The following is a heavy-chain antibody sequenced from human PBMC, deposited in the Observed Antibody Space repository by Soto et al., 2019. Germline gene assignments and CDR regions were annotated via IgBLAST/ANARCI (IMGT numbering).Heavy chain of an antibody. CDR3: ARDASGDSGSSYYFDY. V-gene: IGHV3-21*01. CDR2: ISSSSSYI. D-gene: IGHD5-12*01. CDR1: GFTFSSYS. Sequence: GGSLRLSCAASGFTFSSYSMNWVRQAPGKGLEWVSSISSSSSYIYYADSVKGRFTISRDNAKNSLYLQMNSVRAEDTAVYYCARDASGDSGSSYYFDYWGQGTLVSVSS. J-gene: IGHJ4*02.